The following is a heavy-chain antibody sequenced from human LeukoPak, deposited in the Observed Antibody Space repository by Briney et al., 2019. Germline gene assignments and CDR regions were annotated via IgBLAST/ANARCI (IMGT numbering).Heavy chain of an antibody. D-gene: IGHD2-21*02. CDR1: GFTFSSYG. V-gene: IGHV3-30*02. CDR3: ARVGLTAPGTYYYGMDV. CDR2: IRYDGSNK. J-gene: IGHJ6*02. Sequence: GGSLRLSCAASGFTFSSYGMHWVRQAPGKGLEWVAFIRYDGSNKYYADSVKGRFTISRDNSKNTLYLQMNSLRAEDTAVYYCARVGLTAPGTYYYGMDVWGQGTTVTVSS.